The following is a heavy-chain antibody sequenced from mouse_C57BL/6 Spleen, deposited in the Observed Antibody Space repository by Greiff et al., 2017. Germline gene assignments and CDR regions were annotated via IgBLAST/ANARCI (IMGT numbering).Heavy chain of an antibody. CDR3: TQLRLDSLYYYAMDY. D-gene: IGHD3-2*02. V-gene: IGHV1-15*01. CDR2: IDPETGGT. J-gene: IGHJ4*01. CDR1: GYTFTDYE. Sequence: QVQLQQSGAELVRPGASVTLSCKASGYTFTDYEMHWVKQTPVHGLEWIGAIDPETGGTAYNQKFKGKAILTADKSSSTAYMELRSLTSEDSAVYYCTQLRLDSLYYYAMDYWGQGTSVTVSS.